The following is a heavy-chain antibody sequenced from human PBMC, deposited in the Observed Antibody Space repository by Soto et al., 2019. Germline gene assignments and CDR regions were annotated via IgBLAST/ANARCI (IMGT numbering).Heavy chain of an antibody. V-gene: IGHV1-69*06. D-gene: IGHD4-17*01. CDR2: IIPIFGTA. CDR1: GGTFSSYA. Sequence: WASVKVSCKASGGTFSSYAISWVRQAPGQGLEWMGGIIPIFGTANYAQKFQGRVTITADKSTSTAYMELSSLRSEDTAVYYCARDGEGGDYVEGWFDPWGQGTLVTVSS. J-gene: IGHJ5*02. CDR3: ARDGEGGDYVEGWFDP.